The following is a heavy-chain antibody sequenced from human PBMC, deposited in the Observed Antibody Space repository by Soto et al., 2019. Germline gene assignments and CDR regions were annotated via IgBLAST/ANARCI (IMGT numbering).Heavy chain of an antibody. J-gene: IGHJ4*02. CDR3: ASRPYYDYVWGSKYYFDY. V-gene: IGHV1-69*13. D-gene: IGHD3-16*01. CDR2: IIPIFGTA. Sequence: GASVKVSCKASGGTFSSYAISWVRQAPGQGLEWMGGIIPIFGTANYAQKFQGRVTITADESTSTAYMELSSLRSEDTAVYYCASRPYYDYVWGSKYYFDYWGQGTLVTVSS. CDR1: GGTFSSYA.